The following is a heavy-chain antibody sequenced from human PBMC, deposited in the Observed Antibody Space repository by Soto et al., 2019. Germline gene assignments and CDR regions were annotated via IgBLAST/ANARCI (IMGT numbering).Heavy chain of an antibody. D-gene: IGHD3-10*01. V-gene: IGHV1-69*13. J-gene: IGHJ5*02. CDR3: ARGQRDGSGSYYIPTNWFDP. CDR1: GGTFSSYA. CDR2: IIPIFGTA. Sequence: GASVKVSCKASGGTFSSYAISWVRQAPGQGLEWMGGIIPIFGTANYAQKFQGRVTITADESTSTAYMELSSLRSEDTAVYYCARGQRDGSGSYYIPTNWFDPWGQGTLVTVS.